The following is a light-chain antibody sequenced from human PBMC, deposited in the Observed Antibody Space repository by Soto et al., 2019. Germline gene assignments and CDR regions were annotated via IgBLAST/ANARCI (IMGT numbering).Light chain of an antibody. V-gene: IGKV1-9*01. J-gene: IGKJ3*01. CDR1: QGIRSY. CDR3: QQLNSHLFT. Sequence: IQLTQSPSSLSASVGDRVTITCRASQGIRSYLAWYQQKPGKAPKLLIYAASTLQSGVPSRFSGSGSGTYFTLTISSLQPEDFATYYCQQLNSHLFTFGPGTIVDIK. CDR2: AAS.